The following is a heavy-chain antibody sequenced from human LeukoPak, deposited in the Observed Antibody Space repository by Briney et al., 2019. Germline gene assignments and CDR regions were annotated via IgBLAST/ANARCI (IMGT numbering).Heavy chain of an antibody. CDR2: LYSSGTT. Sequence: PSETLSLTCTVSGASISSGRNYWGWIRQSPGKGLEWIASLYSSGTTHYNPSLQSRVSVSVDTSKNQFSVRLNSLTAADTAVYYCARFYYYDSSGYYPRYFDHWGPGTLVTVSS. CDR1: GASISSGRNY. V-gene: IGHV4-39*01. CDR3: ARFYYYDSSGYYPRYFDH. D-gene: IGHD3-22*01. J-gene: IGHJ4*02.